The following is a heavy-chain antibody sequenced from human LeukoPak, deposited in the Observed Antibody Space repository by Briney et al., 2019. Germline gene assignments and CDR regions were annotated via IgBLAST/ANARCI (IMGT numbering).Heavy chain of an antibody. J-gene: IGHJ4*02. Sequence: ASVKVSCKASGYTFTSYDINWIRQAAGQGLEWVGWMSPNSGYTGYARKFQGRVTMTSKNSLNTVYMELSSLRSEDTAVYFCARFQRPFDYWGQGTQVTVSS. CDR2: MSPNSGYT. V-gene: IGHV1-8*01. CDR1: GYTFTSYD. CDR3: ARFQRPFDY.